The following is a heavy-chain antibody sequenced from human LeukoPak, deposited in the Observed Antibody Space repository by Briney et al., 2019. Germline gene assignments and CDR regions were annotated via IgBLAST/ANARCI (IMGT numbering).Heavy chain of an antibody. V-gene: IGHV3-23*01. CDR3: AKEYGSGSYFRFKKYYFDY. CDR2: ISGSGGST. CDR1: GFTFSSYA. D-gene: IGHD3-10*01. Sequence: GGSLRLSCAASGFTFSSYAMSWVRQAPGKGLEWVSAISGSGGSTYYADSVKGRFTISRDNSKNTLYLQMNSLRAEDTAVYYCAKEYGSGSYFRFKKYYFDYWGQGTLVTVSS. J-gene: IGHJ4*02.